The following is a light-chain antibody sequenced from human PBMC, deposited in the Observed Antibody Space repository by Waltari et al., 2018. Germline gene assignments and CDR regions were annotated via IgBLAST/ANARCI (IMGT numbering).Light chain of an antibody. CDR2: GAS. V-gene: IGKV3-20*01. Sequence: EIVLTQSPGTLSLSPGERATLSCRASQSVSRTLAWYQQKPGQAPRLRIYGASTRATGSPDRFSGSGSGTDFSLTISRLEPEDFAVYYCQHYVRSPVTFGQGTKVEIK. CDR3: QHYVRSPVT. J-gene: IGKJ1*01. CDR1: QSVSRT.